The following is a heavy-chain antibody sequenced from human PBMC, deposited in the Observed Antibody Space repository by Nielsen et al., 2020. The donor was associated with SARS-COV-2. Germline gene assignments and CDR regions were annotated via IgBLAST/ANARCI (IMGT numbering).Heavy chain of an antibody. Sequence: SVKVSCKASGYTFTDYYIHWVRQAPGQGLEWMGRIIPILGMANYAQKFQGRVTITADKSTSTAYMELSSLRSEDTAVYYCAIGGVVVVVAATQGGYGMDVWGQGTTVTVSS. CDR1: GYTFTDYY. CDR3: AIGGVVVVVAATQGGYGMDV. J-gene: IGHJ6*02. D-gene: IGHD2-15*01. CDR2: IIPILGMA. V-gene: IGHV1-69*02.